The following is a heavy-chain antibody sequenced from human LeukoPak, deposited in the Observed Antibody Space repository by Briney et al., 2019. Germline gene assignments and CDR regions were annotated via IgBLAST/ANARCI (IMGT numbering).Heavy chain of an antibody. CDR3: AKVGARYFYMDV. D-gene: IGHD3-9*01. CDR2: ISGSGGST. J-gene: IGHJ6*03. Sequence: GRSLRLSCAAFGFTFSSYAMSWVRQAPGKGLEWVSAISGSGGSTYYADSVKGRFTNSRDNSKNTLYLQMNSLRAEDTAVYYCAKVGARYFYMDVWGEATTVTVSS. CDR1: GFTFSSYA. V-gene: IGHV3-23*01.